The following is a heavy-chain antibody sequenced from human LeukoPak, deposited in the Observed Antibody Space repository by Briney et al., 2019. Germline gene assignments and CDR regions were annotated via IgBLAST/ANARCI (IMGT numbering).Heavy chain of an antibody. CDR1: GGSISSSSYY. CDR3: ARGAMYCSSTSCYFDY. D-gene: IGHD2-2*01. CDR2: IYYSGST. J-gene: IGHJ4*02. V-gene: IGHV4-39*01. Sequence: PSETLSLTCTVSGGSISSSSYYWGWIRQPPGKGLEWIGSIYYSGSTYYNPSLKSRVTISVDTSKNQFSLKLSSVTAADTAVYYCARGAMYCSSTSCYFDYWGQGTLVSVSS.